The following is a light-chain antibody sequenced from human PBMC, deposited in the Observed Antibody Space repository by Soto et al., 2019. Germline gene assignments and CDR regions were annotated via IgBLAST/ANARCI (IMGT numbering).Light chain of an antibody. V-gene: IGLV2-23*01. Sequence: QSALTQPASVSGSPGQSITISGTGTSSDVGSYNLVSWYQQNPGEAPKVMIYEGSKRPSGVSNRFSGSKSGNTASLTISGLQAEDEADYYCCSYAGGSTWVFGGGTKLTAL. CDR2: EGS. CDR3: CSYAGGSTWV. J-gene: IGLJ3*02. CDR1: SSDVGSYNL.